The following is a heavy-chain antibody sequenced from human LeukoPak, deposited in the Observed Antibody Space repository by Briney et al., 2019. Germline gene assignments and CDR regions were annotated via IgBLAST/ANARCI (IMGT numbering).Heavy chain of an antibody. CDR3: ASYDSSGYYYSYFDY. D-gene: IGHD3-22*01. V-gene: IGHV3-48*03. CDR2: ISTSGSTI. CDR1: GFTFSSYE. J-gene: IGHJ4*02. Sequence: TGGSLRLSCAASGFTFSSYEMNWVRQAPGKGLEGASYISTSGSTIYYADSVKGRFTISRDNATHSRSLQMNNLRAEDTDAYYSASYDSSGYYYSYFDYWGQGTLVTVSS.